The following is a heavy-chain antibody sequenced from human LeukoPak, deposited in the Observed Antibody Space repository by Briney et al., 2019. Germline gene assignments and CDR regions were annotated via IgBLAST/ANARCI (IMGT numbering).Heavy chain of an antibody. CDR3: ARVPVYYGMAV. CDR2: VYYTGST. CDR1: GASISSFY. Sequence: SDTLSLTCTVSGASISSFYWSWIRQPPGKGLEFIGYVYYTGSTNYTPSLESRVTISLDTSKNEFSLKMSSVTAADTAVYYCARVPVYYGMAVWGQGTTVTVSS. V-gene: IGHV4-59*07. J-gene: IGHJ6*02.